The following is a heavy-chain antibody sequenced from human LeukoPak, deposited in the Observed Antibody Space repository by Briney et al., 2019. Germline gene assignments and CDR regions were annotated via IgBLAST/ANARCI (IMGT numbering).Heavy chain of an antibody. Sequence: PGGSLRLSCAPSGFTFSTFRMTWVRQAPGKGLKWVANINEDGSETYYVDSVRGRFTISRDNAKKSMHLQMNSLRAEDTAAYYCYGASYRFDCWGQGTRVTVSS. CDR3: YGASYRFDC. D-gene: IGHD2-2*01. V-gene: IGHV3-7*01. J-gene: IGHJ4*02. CDR2: INEDGSET. CDR1: GFTFSTFR.